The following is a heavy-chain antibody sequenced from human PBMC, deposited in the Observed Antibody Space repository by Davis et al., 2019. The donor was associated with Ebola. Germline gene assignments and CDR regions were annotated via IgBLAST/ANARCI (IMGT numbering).Heavy chain of an antibody. D-gene: IGHD2-8*02. CDR3: ARDGALVVYRIAGMDV. V-gene: IGHV1-46*01. CDR1: GYTFTSYY. J-gene: IGHJ6*02. CDR2: INPCGGST. Sequence: AASVKVSCKASGYTFTSYYMHWVRQAPGQGLEWMGLINPCGGSTSYAQKFQGRVTMTRDTSTSTVYMELSNLRSEDTAVYYCARDGALVVYRIAGMDVWGQGTTVTVSS.